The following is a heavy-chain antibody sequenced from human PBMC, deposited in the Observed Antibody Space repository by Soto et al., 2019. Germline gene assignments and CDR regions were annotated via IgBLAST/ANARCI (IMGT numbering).Heavy chain of an antibody. J-gene: IGHJ6*02. CDR1: GCYLSSDG. Sequence: VWRRRSGSAGGCYLSSDGMNWIRQIRGKGRNWISPTSRRRCYISYADSVKGRFTLSRDTANPSLYLQMNTLSAEDTAVSYCARPDRGAGNYYAPYYGMDVCRQGPTVTFSS. D-gene: IGHD3-3*01. CDR2: TSRRRCYI. CDR3: ARPDRGAGNYYAPYYGMDV. V-gene: IGHV3-21*01.